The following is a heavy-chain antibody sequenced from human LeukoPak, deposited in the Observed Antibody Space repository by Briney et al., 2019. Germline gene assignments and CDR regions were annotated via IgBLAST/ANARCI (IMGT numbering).Heavy chain of an antibody. J-gene: IGHJ4*02. CDR3: AAAILTGTGDY. D-gene: IGHD1-14*01. V-gene: IGHV3-30*03. CDR2: ISYDGSNK. Sequence: PGGSLRLSCAASGFTFSSYGMHWVRQAPGKGLEWVAVISYDGSNKYYADSAKGRFTISRDNSKNTLYLQMNSLRAEDTGVYYCAAAILTGTGDYWGQGTLVTVSS. CDR1: GFTFSSYG.